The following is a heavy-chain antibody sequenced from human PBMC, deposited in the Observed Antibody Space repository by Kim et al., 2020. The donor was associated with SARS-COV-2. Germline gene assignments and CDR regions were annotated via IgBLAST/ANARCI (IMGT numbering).Heavy chain of an antibody. Sequence: GGSLRLSCAASGFTFSSQSMNWVRQAPGKGLEWVSSISAASDYIFYADSVKGRFTISRDNAKRSLFLQMNSLRAEDTALYYCTRGCRPGVRTDYWGQGTLVAVSS. D-gene: IGHD1-1*01. CDR3: TRGCRPGVRTDY. CDR2: ISAASDYI. J-gene: IGHJ4*02. CDR1: GFTFSSQS. V-gene: IGHV3-21*01.